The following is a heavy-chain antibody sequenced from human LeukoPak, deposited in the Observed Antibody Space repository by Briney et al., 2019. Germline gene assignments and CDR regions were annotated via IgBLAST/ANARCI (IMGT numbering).Heavy chain of an antibody. CDR1: GFTFSSYA. V-gene: IGHV3-23*01. CDR2: ISGSGGST. CDR3: ARDRRELSGSYYSDY. J-gene: IGHJ4*02. Sequence: GGSLRLSCAASGFTFSSYAMSWVRQAPGKGLEWVSAISGSGGSTYYADSVKGRFTISRDNSKNTLYLQMNSLRAEDTAVYYCARDRRELSGSYYSDYWGQGTLVTVSS. D-gene: IGHD1-26*01.